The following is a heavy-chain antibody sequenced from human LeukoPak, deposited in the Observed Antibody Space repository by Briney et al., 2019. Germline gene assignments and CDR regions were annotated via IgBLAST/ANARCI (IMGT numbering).Heavy chain of an antibody. J-gene: IGHJ4*02. CDR2: ISSSGSTI. D-gene: IGHD5-18*01. Sequence: PGGSLRLSCAASGFTFSSYEMNWVRQAPGKGLEWVSYISSSGSTIYYADSVKGRFTISRDNAKNTLYLQMNSLRAEDTAVYYCARGYFHGSIDYWGQGTLVTVSS. CDR3: ARGYFHGSIDY. V-gene: IGHV3-48*03. CDR1: GFTFSSYE.